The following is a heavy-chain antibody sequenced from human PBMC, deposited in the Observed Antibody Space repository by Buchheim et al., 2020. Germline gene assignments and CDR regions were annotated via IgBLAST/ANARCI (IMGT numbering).Heavy chain of an antibody. V-gene: IGHV3-66*01. CDR2: IYSGGST. D-gene: IGHD3-10*01. CDR3: ARDSSEGKHNWFDP. CDR1: GFTVSSNY. J-gene: IGHJ5*02. Sequence: EVQLVESGGGLVQPGGSLRLSCAASGFTVSSNYMSWVRQAPGKGLEWVSVIYSGGSTYYEDSVKGRFTISRDNSKNTLYLQMNSLRAEDTAVYYCARDSSEGKHNWFDPWGQGTL.